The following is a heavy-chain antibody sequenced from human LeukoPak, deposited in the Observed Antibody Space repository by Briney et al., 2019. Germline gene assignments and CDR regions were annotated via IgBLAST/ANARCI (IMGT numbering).Heavy chain of an antibody. CDR3: GSVDYLYYFDY. CDR2: IYPGDSDT. V-gene: IGHV5-51*01. CDR1: GYSFTSYW. J-gene: IGHJ4*02. D-gene: IGHD4-11*01. Sequence: GESLKISGKGSGYSFTSYWIGWVGQMPGKGLGWMGIIYPGDSDTRYSPSFQGQVTISADKSISTAYLQWSSLQASDTAMYYCGSVDYLYYFDYWGQGTLVTVSS.